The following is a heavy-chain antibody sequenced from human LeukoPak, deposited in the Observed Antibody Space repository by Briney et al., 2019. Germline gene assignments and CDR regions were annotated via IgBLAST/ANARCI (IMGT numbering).Heavy chain of an antibody. D-gene: IGHD1-7*01. CDR2: TYYNSKWYT. V-gene: IGHV6-1*01. CDR3: ARGNRYLLELYWFDP. CDR1: GDSVSTASNA. J-gene: IGHJ5*02. Sequence: NPSQTLSLTCAISGDSVSTASNAWYWIRQSPSRGLEWLGRTYYNSKWYTDYAVSVSGRTTINPDTSKNQFSLQLNSVTPEDTAVYYCARGNRYLLELYWFDPWGQGTLVTVSS.